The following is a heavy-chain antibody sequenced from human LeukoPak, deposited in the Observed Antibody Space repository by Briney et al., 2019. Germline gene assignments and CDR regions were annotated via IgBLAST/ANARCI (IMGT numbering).Heavy chain of an antibody. CDR1: GGSISSYY. J-gene: IGHJ4*02. D-gene: IGHD3-10*01. CDR3: ARALAGSYPLYYFDY. V-gene: IGHV4-59*01. CDR2: IYYSGST. Sequence: SETLSLTCTVSGGSISSYYWSWIRQPPGKGLEWIGYIYYSGSTNYNPSLKSRVTISVDTSKNQFSLKLSSVTAADTAVYYCARALAGSYPLYYFDYWGQGTLVTVSS.